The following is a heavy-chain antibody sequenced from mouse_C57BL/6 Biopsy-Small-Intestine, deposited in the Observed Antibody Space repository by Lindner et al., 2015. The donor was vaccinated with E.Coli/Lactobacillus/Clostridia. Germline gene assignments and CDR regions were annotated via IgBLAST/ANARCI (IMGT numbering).Heavy chain of an antibody. V-gene: IGHV1-81*01. CDR1: GGTFSSYA. J-gene: IGHJ1*01. CDR3: ARAYRGYSSGWYYYYGMDV. CDR2: IIPIFGTA. Sequence: SVKVSCKASGGTFSSYAISWVRQAPGQGLEWMGGIIPIFGTANYAQKFQGRVTITADESTSTAYMELSSLKSEDTAVYYCARAYRGYSSGWYYYYGMDVWGQGTTVTVSS. D-gene: IGHD1-1*01.